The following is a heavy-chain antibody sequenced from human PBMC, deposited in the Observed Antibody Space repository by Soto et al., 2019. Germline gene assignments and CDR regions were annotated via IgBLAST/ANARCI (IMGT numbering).Heavy chain of an antibody. Sequence: QVQLQESGPGLVKPSQTLSLTCSVSGGSINSGAYYWGWIRQHPGKGLEWIGYISYTGRTYSNPSLQSSVNIALDMSESQFSLKLTSVTAADTAVYFCARVSATGTRWIDPWGQGTLVTVSP. CDR3: ARVSATGTRWIDP. J-gene: IGHJ5*02. V-gene: IGHV4-31*03. D-gene: IGHD6-13*01. CDR2: ISYTGRT. CDR1: GGSINSGAYY.